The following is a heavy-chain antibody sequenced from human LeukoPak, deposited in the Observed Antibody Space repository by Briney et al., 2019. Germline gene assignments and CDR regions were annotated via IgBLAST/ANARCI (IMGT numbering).Heavy chain of an antibody. CDR3: AKDLRTVTTYHYLDY. Sequence: PGGSLRLSCTASGFTFSSYGMHWVRQAPGKGLEWVAFIRYDGSNKYYADSVEGRFTISRDNSKNTLYLQMNSLRAEDTAVYYCAKDLRTVTTYHYLDYWGQGTLVTVSS. CDR2: IRYDGSNK. J-gene: IGHJ4*02. D-gene: IGHD4-17*01. V-gene: IGHV3-30*02. CDR1: GFTFSSYG.